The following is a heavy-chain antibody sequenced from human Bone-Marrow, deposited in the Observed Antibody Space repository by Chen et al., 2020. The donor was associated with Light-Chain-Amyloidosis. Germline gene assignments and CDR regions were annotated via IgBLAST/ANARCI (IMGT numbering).Heavy chain of an antibody. V-gene: IGHV5-51*01. CDR3: ARRRDGYNFDY. J-gene: IGHJ4*02. CDR1: GYTFPNYW. Sequence: EVQLEQSGPEVKKPGESLKISCKGSGYTFPNYWIGWVRQMPGKGLGWMGVIYPDDSEARCSPSCEGQGTISADKSITTAYLQWRSLKASDTAMYYCARRRDGYNFDYWGQGTLVTVSS. D-gene: IGHD5-12*01. CDR2: IYPDDSEA.